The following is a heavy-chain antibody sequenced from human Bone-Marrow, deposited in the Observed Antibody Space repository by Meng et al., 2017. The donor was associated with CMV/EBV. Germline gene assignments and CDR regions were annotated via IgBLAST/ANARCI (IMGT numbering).Heavy chain of an antibody. CDR3: AKEDASYGASLASYFDY. D-gene: IGHD4-17*01. V-gene: IGHV3-23*01. Sequence: GESLKISCAASGFTFSSYAMSWVRQAPGKGLEWVSAISGSGGSTYYADSVKGRFTISRDNSKNTLYLQMNSLRAEDTAVYDCAKEDASYGASLASYFDYWGQGTLVTVSS. J-gene: IGHJ4*02. CDR2: ISGSGGST. CDR1: GFTFSSYA.